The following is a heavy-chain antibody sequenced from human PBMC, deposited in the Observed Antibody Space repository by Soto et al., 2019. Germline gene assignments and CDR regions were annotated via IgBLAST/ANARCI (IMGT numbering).Heavy chain of an antibody. CDR3: ARDRGIVLVPAATVDYYYGMDV. V-gene: IGHV1-69*12. CDR1: GGTFSSYA. Sequence: QVQLVQSGAEVKKPGSSVKVSCKASGGTFSSYAISWVRQAPGQGLEWMGGIIPIFGTANYAQKFQGRVTITADESTSTAYMELSSLRSEDTAVYYCARDRGIVLVPAATVDYYYGMDVWGQGTTVTVSS. J-gene: IGHJ6*02. D-gene: IGHD2-2*01. CDR2: IIPIFGTA.